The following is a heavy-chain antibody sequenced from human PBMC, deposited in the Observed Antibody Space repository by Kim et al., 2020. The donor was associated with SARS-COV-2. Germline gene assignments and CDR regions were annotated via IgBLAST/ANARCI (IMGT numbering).Heavy chain of an antibody. CDR3: AIDDDGVPNALDI. V-gene: IGHV3-33*01. J-gene: IGHJ3*01. D-gene: IGHD1-1*01. Sequence: YRVSVRGRFAISRGNSKNTLYLQMNSLRDEDAAVYYCAIDDDGVPNALDIWGQGTMVNVSS.